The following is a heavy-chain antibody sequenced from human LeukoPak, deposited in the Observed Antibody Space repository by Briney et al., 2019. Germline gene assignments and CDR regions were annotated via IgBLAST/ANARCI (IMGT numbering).Heavy chain of an antibody. D-gene: IGHD3-3*01. CDR1: GYTFTGYY. CDR3: ARALYDFWSGYSNY. J-gene: IGHJ4*02. CDR2: INPNSGGT. V-gene: IGHV1-2*02. Sequence: GASVKVSCKASGYTFTGYYMHWVRQAPGQGLEWMGWINPNSGGTNYAQKFQGRVTMTRDTSISTAYMELSRLRSDDTAVYYCARALYDFWSGYSNYWGQGTLVTVSS.